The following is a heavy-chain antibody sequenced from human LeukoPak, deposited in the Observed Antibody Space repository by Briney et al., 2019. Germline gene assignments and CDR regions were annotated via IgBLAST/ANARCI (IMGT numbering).Heavy chain of an antibody. D-gene: IGHD6-13*01. CDR3: ARSPKCYSSSWEGLDY. CDR2: IIPIFGTA. V-gene: IGHV1-69*01. J-gene: IGHJ4*02. CDR1: GGAFNSYA. Sequence: SVTVSCKASGGAFNSYAISWVHQAPGQELEWMGGIIPIFGTANYAQKFQGRVTITADESTSTAYMELSSLRSEDTAVYYCARSPKCYSSSWEGLDYWGQGTLVTVSS.